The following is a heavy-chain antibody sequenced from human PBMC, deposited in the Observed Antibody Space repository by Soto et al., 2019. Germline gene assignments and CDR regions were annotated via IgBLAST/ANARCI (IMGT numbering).Heavy chain of an antibody. CDR3: ARVPVSYRAPCSGGSCYLFDY. Sequence: ASVKVSCKTSGYTFTNYYIHWVRQAPGQGLEWMGVINPSGISTTYAQKFQGRVTMTRDTPTSTVYMDLSSLRPEDTAVYFCARVPVSYRAPCSGGSCYLFDYWGQGTLVTVSP. V-gene: IGHV1-46*01. J-gene: IGHJ4*02. D-gene: IGHD2-15*01. CDR1: GYTFTNYY. CDR2: INPSGIST.